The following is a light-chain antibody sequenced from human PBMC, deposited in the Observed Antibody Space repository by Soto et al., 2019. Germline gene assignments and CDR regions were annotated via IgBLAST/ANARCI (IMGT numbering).Light chain of an antibody. V-gene: IGKV4-1*01. CDR2: WAS. J-gene: IGKJ4*01. Sequence: DIVISQTQYSFAVYRLESPTLNCKSGRSVLYSSNNKNYLAWYQQKPGQPPKLLIYWASTRESGVPDRFSGSGSGTDFTLTISSLQAEDVAVYYCQQYHSTPLTFGGGTKVDI. CDR1: RSVLYSSNNKNY. CDR3: QQYHSTPLT.